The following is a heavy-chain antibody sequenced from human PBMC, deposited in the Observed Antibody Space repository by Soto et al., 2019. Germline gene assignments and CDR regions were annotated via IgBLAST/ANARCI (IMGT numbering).Heavy chain of an antibody. V-gene: IGHV1-18*01. CDR1: GYTFTNYG. D-gene: IGHD1-1*01. J-gene: IGHJ6*03. Sequence: QVQLVQSGTEVKKPGASVKVSCKASGYTFTNYGISWVRQAPGHGPEWMGWISAYNGNRNYAQKLQGRLTMTTDTSTSTAYRERRSLRSDDTAVYYCARVNRGTLWGYYYYMDVWGKGTTFTVSS. CDR3: ARVNRGTLWGYYYYMDV. CDR2: ISAYNGNR.